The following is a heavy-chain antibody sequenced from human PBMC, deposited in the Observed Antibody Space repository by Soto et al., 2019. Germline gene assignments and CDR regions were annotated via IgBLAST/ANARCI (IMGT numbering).Heavy chain of an antibody. CDR2: IVVGSGNT. J-gene: IGHJ4*02. Sequence: SVKVSCKASGFTFTSSAVQWVRQARGQRLEWIGWIVVGSGNTNYAQKFQERVTITRDKSTSTAYMELSSLRSQDTAVYYCARAPSTVPAASLWGQGTLVTVS. CDR1: GFTFTSSA. CDR3: ARAPSTVPAASL. D-gene: IGHD2-2*01. V-gene: IGHV1-58*01.